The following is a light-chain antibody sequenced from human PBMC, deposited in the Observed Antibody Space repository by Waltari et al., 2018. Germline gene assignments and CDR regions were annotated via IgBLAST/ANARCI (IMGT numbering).Light chain of an antibody. CDR2: WAS. CDR1: HGVLPSNNRNY. CDR3: QQYLSAPFT. V-gene: IGKV4-1*01. J-gene: IGKJ5*01. Sequence: DIVMTQSPDSLAVSLGERATINCKSSHGVLPSNNRNYLAWDQHKPGQPPKLLFYWASTRESGVPDRFSGSGSGTDFTLTISSLQAEDVAVYYCQQYLSAPFTFGQGTRLEIK.